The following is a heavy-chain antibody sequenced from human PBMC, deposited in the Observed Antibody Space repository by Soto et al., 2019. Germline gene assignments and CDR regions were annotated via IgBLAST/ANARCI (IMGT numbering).Heavy chain of an antibody. V-gene: IGHV3-23*01. J-gene: IGHJ4*02. CDR2: ISGSGDST. D-gene: IGHD1-26*01. CDR1: GFTFSSYG. Sequence: EVQLLESGGGLVQPGGSLRLSCAASGFTFSSYGMTWVRQAPGKGLEWVSGISGSGDSTYYADSVKGRFTMSRDNSKNTLYLQSNSLRGEDTAVYYGAKAAISGSYYPDYWGQGTLVTVSS. CDR3: AKAAISGSYYPDY.